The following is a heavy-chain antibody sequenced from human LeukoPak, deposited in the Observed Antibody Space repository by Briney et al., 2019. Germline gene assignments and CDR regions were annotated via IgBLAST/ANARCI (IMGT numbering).Heavy chain of an antibody. Sequence: PSETLSLTCTVSGGPISSSSYYWGWIRQPPGKGLEWIGSIYYSGSTYYNPSLKSRVTISVDTSKNQFSLKLSSVTAADTAVYYCARQRYYDSSTDYWGQGTLVTVSS. J-gene: IGHJ4*02. D-gene: IGHD3-22*01. CDR2: IYYSGST. CDR3: ARQRYYDSSTDY. CDR1: GGPISSSSYY. V-gene: IGHV4-39*01.